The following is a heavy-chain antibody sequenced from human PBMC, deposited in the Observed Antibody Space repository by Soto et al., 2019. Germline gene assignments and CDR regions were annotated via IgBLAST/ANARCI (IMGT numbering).Heavy chain of an antibody. CDR3: ARERWTTVLDY. V-gene: IGHV4-30-4*08. D-gene: IGHD4-17*01. Sequence: TSETLSLTCTVSGGSISSGGYYWSWIRQHPGKGMEWIGYIYYSGSTYYNPSLKSRVTISVDTSKKQFSLKLSSVTAAVTAVYYCARERWTTVLDYWGQGTLVTVSS. J-gene: IGHJ4*02. CDR2: IYYSGST. CDR1: GGSISSGGYY.